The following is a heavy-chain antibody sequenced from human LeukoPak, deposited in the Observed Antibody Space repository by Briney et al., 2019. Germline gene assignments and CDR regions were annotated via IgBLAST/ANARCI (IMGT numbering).Heavy chain of an antibody. J-gene: IGHJ4*02. CDR3: AKLVSGYCTSTSCYGPFDY. CDR1: GFTVSSNC. Sequence: HPGGSLRLSCAASGFTVSSNCMSWVRQAPGKGLEWVSVIYSGGSTYYADSVKGRFTISRDNSKNTLYLQMNSLRAEDTAVYYCAKLVSGYCTSTSCYGPFDYWGQGTLVTVSS. V-gene: IGHV3-53*01. D-gene: IGHD2-2*01. CDR2: IYSGGST.